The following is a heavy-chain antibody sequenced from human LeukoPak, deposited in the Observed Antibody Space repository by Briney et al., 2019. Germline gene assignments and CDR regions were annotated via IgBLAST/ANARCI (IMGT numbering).Heavy chain of an antibody. CDR1: GGSVSSGSYY. J-gene: IGHJ4*02. CDR2: IYYSGST. CDR3: ARAGAAVDY. D-gene: IGHD6-25*01. V-gene: IGHV4-61*01. Sequence: SETLSLTCTVSGGSVSSGSYYWSWIRQPPGKGLEWIGYIYYSGSTNYNPSLKSRVTISVDTSKNQFSLKLSSVTAADTAVYYCARAGAAVDYWGQGTLVTVSS.